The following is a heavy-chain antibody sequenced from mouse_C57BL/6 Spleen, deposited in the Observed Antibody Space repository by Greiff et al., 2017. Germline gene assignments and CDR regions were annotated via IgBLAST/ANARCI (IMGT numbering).Heavy chain of an antibody. CDR3: ARHYGRG. J-gene: IGHJ2*01. V-gene: IGHV5-17*01. CDR1: GFTFSDYG. Sequence: EVQLVESGGGLVKPGGSLKLSCAASGFTFSDYGMHWVRQAPEKGLEWVAYISSGSSTIYYADTVKGRFTISRDNAKNTLFLQMTSLRSEDTAMYYCARHYGRGWGQGTTLTVSS. D-gene: IGHD1-1*01. CDR2: ISSGSSTI.